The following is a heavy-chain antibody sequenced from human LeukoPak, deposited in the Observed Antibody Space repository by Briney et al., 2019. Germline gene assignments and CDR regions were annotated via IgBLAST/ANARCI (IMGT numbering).Heavy chain of an antibody. CDR1: GGSFSGYY. Sequence: SETLSLTCAVYGGSFSGYYWSWIRQPPGKGLGWIGEINHSGSTNYNPSLKSRVTISVDTSKNQFSLKLSSVTAADTAVYYCARAPPQGYGDYADDYWGQGTLVTVSS. D-gene: IGHD4-17*01. J-gene: IGHJ4*02. CDR3: ARAPPQGYGDYADDY. CDR2: INHSGST. V-gene: IGHV4-34*01.